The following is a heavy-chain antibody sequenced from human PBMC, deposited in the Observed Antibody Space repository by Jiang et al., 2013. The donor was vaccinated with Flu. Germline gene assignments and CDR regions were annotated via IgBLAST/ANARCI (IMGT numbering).Heavy chain of an antibody. V-gene: IGHV3-23*04. D-gene: IGHD3-10*01. Sequence: VQLVESGGGLVQPGGSLRLSCVASGFTFHLYGMNWVRQAPGKGLEWVAGAGASDGATYYADSVKGRFTISRDNSKNTLSLQMNSLRAEDTAVYYCAKRLWAAPGAGCPFDYWGQGTLVTVSS. J-gene: IGHJ4*02. CDR1: GFTFHLYG. CDR2: AGASDGAT. CDR3: AKRLWAAPGAGCPFDY.